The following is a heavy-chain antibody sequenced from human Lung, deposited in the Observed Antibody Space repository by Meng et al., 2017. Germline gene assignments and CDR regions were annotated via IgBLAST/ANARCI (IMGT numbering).Heavy chain of an antibody. V-gene: IGHV4-34*01. CDR3: ARGPTTMAHDFDY. Sequence: GRPHGGGAELWKRSVTLSLTLVVSGGAFSDYYWSWNRQPPGKGLEWIGEIIHSGSTNYNTSLESRATISVDTSQNNLSLKLSSVTAADSAVYYCARGPTTMAHDFDYWGQGTLVTVSS. J-gene: IGHJ4*02. CDR1: GGAFSDYY. CDR2: IIHSGST. D-gene: IGHD4-11*01.